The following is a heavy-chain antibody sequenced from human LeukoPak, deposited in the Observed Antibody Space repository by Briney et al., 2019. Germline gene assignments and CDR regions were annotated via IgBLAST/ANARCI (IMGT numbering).Heavy chain of an antibody. CDR3: ARGRWSGYQYYYYYYGMDV. D-gene: IGHD3-3*01. CDR1: GYTFTSYD. V-gene: IGHV1-8*01. Sequence: ASVKVSCKASGYTFTSYDINRVRQATGQGLEWMGWMNPNSGNTGYAQKFQGRVTMTRNTSISTAYMELSSLRSEDTAVYYCARGRWSGYQYYYYYYGMDVWGQGTTVTVSS. J-gene: IGHJ6*02. CDR2: MNPNSGNT.